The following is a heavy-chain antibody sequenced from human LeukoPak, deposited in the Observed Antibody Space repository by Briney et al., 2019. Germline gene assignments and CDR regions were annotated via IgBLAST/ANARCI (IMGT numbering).Heavy chain of an antibody. V-gene: IGHV3-23*01. CDR2: ISGSGGST. Sequence: PGGSLRLSCAASGFTFSTYAMSWVRQAPGKGLEWVSLISGSGGSTYYADSVKGRFTISRDNSKNTLYLQMNSLRAEDTAVYYCAKLNDNYYYYDMDVWGQGTTVTVSS. D-gene: IGHD1-1*01. CDR1: GFTFSTYA. J-gene: IGHJ6*02. CDR3: AKLNDNYYYYDMDV.